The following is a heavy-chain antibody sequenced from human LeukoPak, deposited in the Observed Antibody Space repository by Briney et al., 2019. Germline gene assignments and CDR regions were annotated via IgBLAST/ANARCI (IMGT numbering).Heavy chain of an antibody. J-gene: IGHJ4*02. CDR1: GFTFNTFA. CDR2: IFQGGGEI. V-gene: IGHV3-23*01. Sequence: GGSLRLSCVASGFTFNTFAMIWVRQPPGKGLEWVSSIFQGGGEIHYADSVRGRFTISRDNSKNTLFLQMNSLRAEDTAIYYCATYRQVLLPFESWGQGTLVTVSS. D-gene: IGHD2-8*02. CDR3: ATYRQVLLPFES.